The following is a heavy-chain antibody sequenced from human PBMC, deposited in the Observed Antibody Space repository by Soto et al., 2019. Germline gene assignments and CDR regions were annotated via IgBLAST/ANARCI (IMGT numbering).Heavy chain of an antibody. D-gene: IGHD3-16*01. CDR1: GFTVSTKY. J-gene: IGHJ4*02. V-gene: IGHV3-66*01. CDR3: ARDRWAADY. CDR2: IHSGGST. Sequence: EVQLVESGGGLVQPGGSLRLSCAASGFTVSTKYMSWVRQAPGKGLEWVSVIHSGGSTFYADSVRGRCTISRDNSKNTVNLQMNSLRAEDTAVYYCARDRWAADYWGQGNLVTVSS.